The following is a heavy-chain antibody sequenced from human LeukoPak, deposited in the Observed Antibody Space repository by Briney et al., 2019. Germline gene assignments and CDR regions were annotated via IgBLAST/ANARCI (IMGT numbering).Heavy chain of an antibody. Sequence: SETLSLTCAVYGGSFSGFYWSWIRQPPGKGLEYVGSLFYSGVSYYNPSLKSRVTMSVDTSKNQFSLKLSSVTAADTAVYYCARVSGGTYPDYWGQGTLVTVSP. CDR3: ARVSGGTYPDY. D-gene: IGHD1-26*01. CDR1: GGSFSGFY. V-gene: IGHV4-34*12. CDR2: LFYSGVS. J-gene: IGHJ4*02.